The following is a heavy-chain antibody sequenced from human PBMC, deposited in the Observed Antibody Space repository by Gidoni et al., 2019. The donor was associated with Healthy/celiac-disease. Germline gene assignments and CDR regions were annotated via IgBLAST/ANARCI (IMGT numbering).Heavy chain of an antibody. Sequence: QLQLQESAPGLVKPSETLSLTCTVSGGSISSSSYYWGWIRQPPGKGLEWIGSIYYSGSTYYNPSLKSRVTISVDTSKNQFSLKLSSVTAADTAVYYCARDRGRYCSSTSCYEATFDYWGQGTLVTVSS. CDR3: ARDRGRYCSSTSCYEATFDY. V-gene: IGHV4-39*07. CDR2: IYYSGST. CDR1: GGSISSSSYY. D-gene: IGHD2-2*01. J-gene: IGHJ4*02.